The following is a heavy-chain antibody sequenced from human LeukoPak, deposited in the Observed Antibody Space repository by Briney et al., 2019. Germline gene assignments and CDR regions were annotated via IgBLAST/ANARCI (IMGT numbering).Heavy chain of an antibody. CDR3: ARFSSIAAAFDY. V-gene: IGHV4-61*02. CDR2: IYTSGST. Sequence: SETLSLTCTVSGGSISSSSYYWSWIRQPAGKGLEWIGRIYTSGSTNYNPSLKSRVTMSVDTSKNQFSLKLSSVTAADTAVYYCARFSSIAAAFDYWGQGTLVTVSS. CDR1: GGSISSSSYY. J-gene: IGHJ4*02. D-gene: IGHD6-13*01.